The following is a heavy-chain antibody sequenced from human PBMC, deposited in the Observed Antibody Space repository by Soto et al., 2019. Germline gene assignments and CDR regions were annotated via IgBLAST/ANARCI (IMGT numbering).Heavy chain of an antibody. CDR2: IKQDGSEK. J-gene: IGHJ6*02. V-gene: IGHV3-7*01. D-gene: IGHD1-26*01. CDR3: ARDFFRGSYSEYYYYYCGMDV. CDR1: GFTLSSYW. Sequence: LRLSCAASGFTLSSYWMSWVRQAPGKGLEWVANIKQDGSEKYYVDSVKGRFTISRDNAKNSLYLQMNSLRAEDTAVYYCARDFFRGSYSEYYYYYCGMDVWGQGTTVTVSS.